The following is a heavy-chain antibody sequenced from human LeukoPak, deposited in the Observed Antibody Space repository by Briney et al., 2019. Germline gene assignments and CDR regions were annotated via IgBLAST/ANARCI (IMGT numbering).Heavy chain of an antibody. D-gene: IGHD3-22*01. CDR2: IIPIFGTA. CDR3: ARSSNRGPVVIGSSFDY. V-gene: IGHV1-69*13. Sequence: GASVKVSCKASGGTFSSYAISWVRQAPGQGLEWMGGIIPIFGTANYAQKFQGRVTITADESTSTAYMELSSLRSEDTAVYYCARSSNRGPVVIGSSFDYWGQGTLVTVSS. J-gene: IGHJ4*02. CDR1: GGTFSSYA.